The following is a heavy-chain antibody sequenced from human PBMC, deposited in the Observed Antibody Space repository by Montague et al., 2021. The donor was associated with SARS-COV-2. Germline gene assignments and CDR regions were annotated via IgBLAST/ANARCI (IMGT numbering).Heavy chain of an antibody. CDR3: ARDRGGYEPIFFDF. CDR2: ISVGSGPI. V-gene: IGHV3-48*03. CDR1: GFTFSSYE. Sequence: FLRLSCAASGFTFSSYEMNWVRQVPGKGLEWVSFISVGSGPIFYADSMKGRFTISRDDAKGSLYLQMNSLRAEDTAFYYCARDRGGYEPIFFDFWGQGALVTVSS. J-gene: IGHJ4*02. D-gene: IGHD5-12*01.